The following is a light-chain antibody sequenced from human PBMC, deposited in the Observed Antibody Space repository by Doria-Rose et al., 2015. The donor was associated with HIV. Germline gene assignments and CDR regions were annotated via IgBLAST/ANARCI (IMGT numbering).Light chain of an antibody. J-gene: IGKJ1*01. CDR3: HQYGTSWT. V-gene: IGKV3-20*01. CDR1: QSFSSTY. CDR2: DGS. Sequence: TQSPGTLSLSPGERATLSCRASQSFSSTYLACKQQKPGQAPSLLIYDGSTRATGIPDRFSASGSGTDFTLTINRLEPEDFALYYCHQYGTSWTFGQGTKVEI.